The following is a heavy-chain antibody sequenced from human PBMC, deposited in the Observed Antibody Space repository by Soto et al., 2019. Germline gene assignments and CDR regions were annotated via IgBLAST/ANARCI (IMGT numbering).Heavy chain of an antibody. CDR3: ARQGIQLCLLLRNYYGMAV. D-gene: IGHD5-18*01. CDR1: GGSVSSGSYY. Sequence: KPSETLSLTCTVSGGSVSSGSYYWSWIRQPPGKGLEWIGYIYYSGSTNYNPSLKSRVTISVDTSKNQFSLKLSSVTAADTAVYYCARQGIQLCLLLRNYYGMAVWAQGTRATV. V-gene: IGHV4-61*01. CDR2: IYYSGST. J-gene: IGHJ6*02.